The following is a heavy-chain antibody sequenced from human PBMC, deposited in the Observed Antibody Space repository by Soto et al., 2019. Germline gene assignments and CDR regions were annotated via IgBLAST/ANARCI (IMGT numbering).Heavy chain of an antibody. J-gene: IGHJ4*02. CDR3: ARGTGYTSGWYEFADY. Sequence: VQLQESGPGLVKPSETLSLTCTVSGSSIRTYYWTWVRQPPGKGLEWIGYVSDSGTTKYNPSLKSRLTISVDTSKNQFSLKLNSVTAADTAMYYCARGTGYTSGWYEFADYWGQGTLVTVSS. D-gene: IGHD6-19*01. V-gene: IGHV4-59*08. CDR1: GSSIRTYY. CDR2: VSDSGTT.